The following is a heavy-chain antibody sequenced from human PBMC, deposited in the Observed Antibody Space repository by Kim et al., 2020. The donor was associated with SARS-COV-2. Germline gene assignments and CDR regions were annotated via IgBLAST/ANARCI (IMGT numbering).Heavy chain of an antibody. V-gene: IGHV4-59*01. Sequence: SETLSLTCTVSGGSISSYYWSWIRQPPGKGLEWIGYIYYSGSTNYNPSLKSRVTISVDTSKNQFSLKLSSVTAADTAVYYCARDRVRFGGQEGFDPWGQGTLVTVSS. J-gene: IGHJ5*02. CDR3: ARDRVRFGGQEGFDP. D-gene: IGHD3-10*01. CDR2: IYYSGST. CDR1: GGSISSYY.